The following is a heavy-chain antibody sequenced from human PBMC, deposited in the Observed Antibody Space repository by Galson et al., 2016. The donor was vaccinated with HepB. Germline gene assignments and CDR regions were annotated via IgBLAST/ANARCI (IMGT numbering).Heavy chain of an antibody. Sequence: SVKVSCKASGYTFSTSGITWVRQAPGQGLEWMGWISVYNGSTNYAQNLQGRLTMTTDTSTSSAYMELRSLRSDDTAVYYCAKSDYYGSAGEYDFWGQGTLVTVSS. CDR2: ISVYNGST. CDR1: GYTFSTSG. V-gene: IGHV1-18*01. D-gene: IGHD3-10*01. J-gene: IGHJ4*02. CDR3: AKSDYYGSAGEYDF.